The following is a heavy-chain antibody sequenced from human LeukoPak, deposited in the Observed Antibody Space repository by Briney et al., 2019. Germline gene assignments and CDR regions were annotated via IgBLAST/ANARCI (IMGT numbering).Heavy chain of an antibody. J-gene: IGHJ6*03. CDR1: GYTFTSYD. Sequence: ASVKVSCKASGYTFTSYDINWVRQATGQGLEWMGWMNPNSGNTGYAQKFQGRVTMTRNTSISTAYMELSSLRSEDTAVCYCARAVKTVRGVSKRYYYYYMDVWGKGTTVTISS. CDR3: ARAVKTVRGVSKRYYYYYMDV. D-gene: IGHD3-10*01. CDR2: MNPNSGNT. V-gene: IGHV1-8*01.